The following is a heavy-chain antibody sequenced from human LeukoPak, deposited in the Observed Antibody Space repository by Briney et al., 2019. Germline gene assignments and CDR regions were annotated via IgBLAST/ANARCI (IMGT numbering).Heavy chain of an antibody. V-gene: IGHV1-69*06. Sequence: SVKVSCKASGGTFSSYAISWVRQAPGQGLEWMGGIIPIFGTANYAQKFQGRVTITADKSTSTAYMELSSLRSEDTAVYYCARGSGSSLYYWYYYMDVWGKGTTVTVSS. CDR1: GGTFSSYA. CDR2: IIPIFGTA. D-gene: IGHD1-26*01. J-gene: IGHJ6*03. CDR3: ARGSGSSLYYWYYYMDV.